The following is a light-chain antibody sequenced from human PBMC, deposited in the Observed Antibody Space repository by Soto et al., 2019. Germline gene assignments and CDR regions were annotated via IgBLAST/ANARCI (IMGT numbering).Light chain of an antibody. J-gene: IGKJ3*01. CDR2: AAS. Sequence: DIQMTQSPSSLSASVGDRVTITCRASQAMSNYLAWYQQKPGKVPKLLIYAASTLQSGVPSRFSGSGSGTDFTLTISSLQPEDFATYYCQQSYSTPVTFGPGTKVDIK. CDR1: QAMSNY. CDR3: QQSYSTPVT. V-gene: IGKV1-27*01.